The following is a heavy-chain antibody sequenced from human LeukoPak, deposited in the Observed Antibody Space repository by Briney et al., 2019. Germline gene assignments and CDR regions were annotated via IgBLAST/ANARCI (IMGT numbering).Heavy chain of an antibody. J-gene: IGHJ3*02. CDR2: ISGDGGST. Sequence: GGSLRLSCAASGFTFDDYAMHWVRQAPGKGLEWVSLISGDGGSTYYADSVKGRFTISRDNSKNSLYLQMNSLRTEDTTLYYCAKVIVDIVATDAFDIWGQGTMVTVSS. CDR3: AKVIVDIVATDAFDI. V-gene: IGHV3-43*02. CDR1: GFTFDDYA. D-gene: IGHD5-12*01.